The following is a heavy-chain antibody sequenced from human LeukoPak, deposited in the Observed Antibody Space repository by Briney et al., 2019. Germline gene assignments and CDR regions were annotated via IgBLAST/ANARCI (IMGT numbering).Heavy chain of an antibody. V-gene: IGHV4-39*07. J-gene: IGHJ5*02. Sequence: SETLSLTCTVSGGSISSSNYYWGWIRQPPGEGLEWIGEINHSGSTNYNPSLKSLKSRVTISVDTSNNQFSLNLSSVTAADTAVYYCARTDYRAWGQGTLVTVSS. CDR1: GGSISSSNYY. D-gene: IGHD4-11*01. CDR3: ARTDYRA. CDR2: INHSGST.